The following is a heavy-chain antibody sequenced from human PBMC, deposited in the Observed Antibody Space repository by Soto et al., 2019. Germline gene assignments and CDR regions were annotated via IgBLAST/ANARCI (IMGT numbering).Heavy chain of an antibody. CDR1: GFTFSSYS. J-gene: IGHJ6*02. Sequence: GGSLRLSCAASGFTFSSYSMNWVRQAPGKGLEWISYIFVSSTTIYYADSVKGRFTISRDNSKNTLYLQMNSLRAEDTAVYYCARAELDYYYYGMDVWGQGTTVTVSS. CDR2: IFVSSTTI. CDR3: ARAELDYYYYGMDV. D-gene: IGHD6-13*01. V-gene: IGHV3-48*01.